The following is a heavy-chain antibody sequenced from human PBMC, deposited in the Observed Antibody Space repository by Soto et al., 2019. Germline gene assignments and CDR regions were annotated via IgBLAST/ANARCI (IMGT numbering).Heavy chain of an antibody. CDR2: IYWNGDK. D-gene: IGHD5-12*01. Sequence: GSGPTLVNPTQTLTLTCTFSGFSLTTSGVAVGWIRQPPGEALEWLALIYWNGDKRYSPSLTDRITITKDTSKNQVVLTVTNMDPVDTATYYCTHNNGYEVFDYWGQGTLVTVSS. J-gene: IGHJ4*02. V-gene: IGHV2-5*01. CDR1: GFSLTTSGVA. CDR3: THNNGYEVFDY.